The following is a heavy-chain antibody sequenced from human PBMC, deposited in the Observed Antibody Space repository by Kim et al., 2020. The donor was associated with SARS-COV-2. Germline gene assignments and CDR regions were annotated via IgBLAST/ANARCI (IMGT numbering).Heavy chain of an antibody. Sequence: GGSLRLSCAASGFTFSSYAMHWVRQAPGKGLEWVAVISYDGSNKYYADSVKGRFTISRDNSKNTQYLQMNSLRAEDTAVYYCARDRSTHYFDYWGQGTLVTVSS. CDR1: GFTFSSYA. D-gene: IGHD2-2*01. J-gene: IGHJ4*02. V-gene: IGHV3-30*04. CDR3: ARDRSTHYFDY. CDR2: ISYDGSNK.